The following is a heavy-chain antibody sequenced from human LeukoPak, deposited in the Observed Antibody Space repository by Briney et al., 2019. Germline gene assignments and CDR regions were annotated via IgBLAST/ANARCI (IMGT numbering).Heavy chain of an antibody. CDR1: GGSISSYY. CDR3: AREKIRYYYDSSGLRAFDI. V-gene: IGHV4-59*01. J-gene: IGHJ3*02. D-gene: IGHD3-22*01. Sequence: SETLSLTCTVSGGSISSYYWSWIRQPPGKGLEWIGYIYYSGSTNYNPSLKSRVTISVDTSKNQFSLKLSSVTAADTAVYYCAREKIRYYYDSSGLRAFDIWGQGTMVTVSS. CDR2: IYYSGST.